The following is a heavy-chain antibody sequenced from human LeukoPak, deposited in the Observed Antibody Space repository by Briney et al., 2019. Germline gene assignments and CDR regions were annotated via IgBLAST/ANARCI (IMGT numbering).Heavy chain of an antibody. D-gene: IGHD2-15*01. Sequence: SQTLSLTCAVSGGSISSGGYSWSWIRQPPGKGLEWIGYIYHSGSTYYNPSLKSRVTISVDRSKNQFSLKLSSVTAADTAVYYCARDSSSGGSFNWFDPWGQGTLVTVSS. V-gene: IGHV4-30-2*01. J-gene: IGHJ5*02. CDR3: ARDSSSGGSFNWFDP. CDR2: IYHSGST. CDR1: GGSISSGGYS.